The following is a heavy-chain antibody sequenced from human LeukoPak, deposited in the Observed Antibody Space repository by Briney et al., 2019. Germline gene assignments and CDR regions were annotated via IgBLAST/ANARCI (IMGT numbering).Heavy chain of an antibody. CDR1: GFTFSSYW. CDR3: ARRSSGSPPYYFDY. V-gene: IGHV3-74*01. J-gene: IGHJ4*02. CDR2: INSDGSTT. D-gene: IGHD1-26*01. Sequence: GGSLRLSCAASGFTFSSYWMHWVRQAPGKGLVWVSRINSDGSTTNYVDSVKGRFTISRDNAKNTLYLQMNSLRAEDTAVYYCARRSSGSPPYYFDYWGQGTLVTVSS.